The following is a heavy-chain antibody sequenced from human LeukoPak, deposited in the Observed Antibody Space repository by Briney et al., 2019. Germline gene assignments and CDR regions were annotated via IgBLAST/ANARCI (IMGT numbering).Heavy chain of an antibody. D-gene: IGHD3-22*01. CDR2: IYYSGST. V-gene: IGHV4-59*01. J-gene: IGHJ4*02. CDR3: ARARGYYDSSGYYDY. Sequence: PSETLSLTCTVSGGSISSYYWSWIRQPPGKGLEWIGYIYYSGSTNYNPSLKSRVTISVDTSKNQFSLKLSSVTAADTAVYYCARARGYYDSSGYYDYWGQGTLVTVPS. CDR1: GGSISSYY.